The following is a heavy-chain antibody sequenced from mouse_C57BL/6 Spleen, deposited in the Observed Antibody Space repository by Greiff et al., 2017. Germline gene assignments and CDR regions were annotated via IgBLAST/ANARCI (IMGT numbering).Heavy chain of an antibody. CDR3: ARESLMDY. Sequence: EVKGVESGGGLVKPGRSLKLSCAASGFTFSDYGMPWVRQVPEKGLEWVANISCGSSSIYYLDSVKGRFIISRDNAKNILFLQMSSLRSEDTAMYYCARESLMDYWGQGTTLTVSS. CDR1: GFTFSDYG. J-gene: IGHJ4*01. CDR2: ISCGSSSI. V-gene: IGHV5-17*03.